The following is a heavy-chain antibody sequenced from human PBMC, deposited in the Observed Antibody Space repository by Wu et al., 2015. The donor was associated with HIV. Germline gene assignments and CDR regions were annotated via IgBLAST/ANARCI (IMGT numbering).Heavy chain of an antibody. J-gene: IGHJ5*02. CDR1: GYSFRSYD. CDR2: MNPNSGNA. V-gene: IGHV1-8*03. Sequence: QVQLVQSGAEVKKHGASVKVSCKASGYSFRSYDINWVRQAPGQGLEWMGWMNPNSGNAGSAQKFQGRVTITADESTSTAYMELSSLRSEDTAVYYCARGPASSGYYPTYNWFDPWGQGTLVTVSS. CDR3: ARGPASSGYYPTYNWFDP. D-gene: IGHD3-22*01.